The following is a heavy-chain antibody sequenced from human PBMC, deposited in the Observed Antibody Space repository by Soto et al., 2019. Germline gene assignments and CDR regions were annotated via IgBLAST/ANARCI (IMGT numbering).Heavy chain of an antibody. CDR1: GYTFTSYG. J-gene: IGHJ6*02. CDR3: ARDPGPAAMGYYYYYYGMDV. CDR2: ISAYNGNT. V-gene: IGHV1-18*01. D-gene: IGHD2-2*01. Sequence: ASVKVSCKASGYTFTSYGISWVRQAPGQGLEWMGWISAYNGNTNYAQKLQGRVTMTTDTSTSTAYMELRSLRSDDTAVYYCARDPGPAAMGYYYYYYGMDVWGQGTTVTVSS.